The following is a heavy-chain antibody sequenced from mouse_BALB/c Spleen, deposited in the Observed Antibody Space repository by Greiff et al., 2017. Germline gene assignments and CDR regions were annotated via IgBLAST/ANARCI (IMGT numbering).Heavy chain of an antibody. V-gene: IGHV5-4*02. CDR3: ARGTTGGYFDV. CDR2: ISDGGSYT. D-gene: IGHD1-1*01. CDR1: GFTFSDYY. Sequence: EVQVVESGGGLVKPGGSLKLSCAASGFTFSDYYMYWVRQTPEKRLEWVATISDGGSYTYYPDSVKGRFTISRDNAKNNLYLQMSSLKSEDTAMYYCARGTTGGYFDVWGAGTTVTVSS. J-gene: IGHJ1*01.